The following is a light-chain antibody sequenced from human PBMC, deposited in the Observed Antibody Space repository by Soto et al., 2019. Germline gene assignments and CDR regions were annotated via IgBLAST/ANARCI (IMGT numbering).Light chain of an antibody. CDR1: QSFSSNF. J-gene: IGKJ5*01. CDR3: QQYKNSDL. V-gene: IGKV3-20*01. CDR2: GGS. Sequence: EIVLTQSPGTLSLSPGERATLSCRASQSFSSNFLAWYQQKPGQTPRLLIYGGSNRATGIPDRFSGSGCGKDLTLTSSRRQYEYVAVYYCQQYKNSDLFGQGTRLEIK.